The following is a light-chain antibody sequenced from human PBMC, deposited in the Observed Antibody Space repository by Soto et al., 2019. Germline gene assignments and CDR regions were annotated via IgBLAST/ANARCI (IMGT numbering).Light chain of an antibody. Sequence: QSALTQPRSVSGSPGQSVTTSCTGTSSDVGGYNYVSWYQQHPGKAPKLMIYDVGKRPSGVPDRFSGSKSDNTASLTISGLQAEDGADYSCCSYAGSYTRVFETGTKVTAL. V-gene: IGLV2-11*01. CDR2: DVG. J-gene: IGLJ1*01. CDR3: CSYAGSYTRV. CDR1: SSDVGGYNY.